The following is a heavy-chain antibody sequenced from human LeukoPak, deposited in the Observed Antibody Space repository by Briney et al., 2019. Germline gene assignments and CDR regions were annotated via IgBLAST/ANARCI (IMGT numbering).Heavy chain of an antibody. J-gene: IGHJ3*01. CDR1: GGSISGYY. V-gene: IGHV4-59*01. CDR3: TRAAPDSSSWYGGAFDF. CDR2: IFYSGST. Sequence: SETLSLTCTVSGGSISGYYWSWIRQPPGKGPQWIGSIFYSGSTNYNPSLKSRVTISVDTSQNQFSLKLTSVTAADTAVYYCTRAAPDSSSWYGGAFDFWDQGTMVTVSA. D-gene: IGHD6-13*01.